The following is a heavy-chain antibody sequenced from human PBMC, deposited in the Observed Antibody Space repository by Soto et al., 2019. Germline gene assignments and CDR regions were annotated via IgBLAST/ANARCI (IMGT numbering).Heavy chain of an antibody. CDR1: GFIFSHYA. D-gene: IGHD6-19*01. Sequence: EVQLLESGGGLVQPWGYLRLSCEASGFIFSHYAMTWVRQAAGKGLEWVSSISGPGVSTYYAQSVQGRFTISRANSKNTLFLQMHSLTADDTALYFCERDERIAVAGTDTWGQGLLVTVTS. J-gene: IGHJ5*02. CDR2: ISGPGVST. V-gene: IGHV3-23*01. CDR3: ERDERIAVAGTDT.